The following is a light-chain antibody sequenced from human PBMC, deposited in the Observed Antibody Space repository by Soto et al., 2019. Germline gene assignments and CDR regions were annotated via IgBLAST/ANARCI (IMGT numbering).Light chain of an antibody. Sequence: DIQMSQSPSSLSASVGDRVTITCGASQSISSYLNWYQQKPGKAPKLLIYAASSLQSGVPSRFSGSGSGTDFTLTISSLQPEDFATYYCQQYNSYSRTFGQGTKVDI. CDR3: QQYNSYSRT. V-gene: IGKV1-39*01. CDR1: QSISSY. CDR2: AAS. J-gene: IGKJ1*01.